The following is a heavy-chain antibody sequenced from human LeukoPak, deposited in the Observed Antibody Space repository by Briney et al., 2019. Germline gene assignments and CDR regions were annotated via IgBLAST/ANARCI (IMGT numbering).Heavy chain of an antibody. V-gene: IGHV3-33*01. CDR1: GFTFSSYG. CDR2: IWYDGSNK. D-gene: IGHD1-14*01. Sequence: GGSLRLSCAASGFTFSSYGMHWVRQAPGKGLEWVAVIWYDGSNKYYADSVKGRFTISRDNSKNTLYLQMNSLRAEDTAVYYRARDKPPMDVWGQGTTVTVSS. CDR3: ARDKPPMDV. J-gene: IGHJ6*02.